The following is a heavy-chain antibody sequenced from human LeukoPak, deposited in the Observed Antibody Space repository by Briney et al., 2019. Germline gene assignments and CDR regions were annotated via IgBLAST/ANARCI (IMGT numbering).Heavy chain of an antibody. J-gene: IGHJ4*02. CDR3: ARDRRVITPAFDY. D-gene: IGHD4-23*01. CDR1: GFTFSPYT. V-gene: IGHV3-7*01. Sequence: GGSLRLSCAASGFTFSPYTMNWVHQAPGEGLEWVANMKQDGSEKYYVDSVKGRFTISRDNAKNSLYLQMNSLRAEDTAVYYCARDRRVITPAFDYWGQGTLVTVSS. CDR2: MKQDGSEK.